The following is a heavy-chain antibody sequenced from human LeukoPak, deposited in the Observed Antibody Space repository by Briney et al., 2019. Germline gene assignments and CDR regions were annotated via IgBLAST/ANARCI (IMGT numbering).Heavy chain of an antibody. V-gene: IGHV4-4*07. CDR2: IYTSGTT. CDR3: ARDRPNLAGILDY. D-gene: IGHD6-19*01. J-gene: IGHJ4*02. CDR1: GDSISSYY. Sequence: SETLSLTCTVSGDSISSYYWTWIRQPAGKGLDSIGRIYTSGTTNYNPSLKSRVTISVDKSKNQFSLNLSSVTAADTAVYYCARDRPNLAGILDYWGQGTLVTVSS.